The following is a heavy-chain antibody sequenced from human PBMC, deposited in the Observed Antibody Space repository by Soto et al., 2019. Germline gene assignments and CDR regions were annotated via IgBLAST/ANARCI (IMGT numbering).Heavy chain of an antibody. CDR1: GFTFSSYG. D-gene: IGHD1-7*01. CDR3: ARDRGNWNYAESFDY. CDR2: IWYDGSNK. J-gene: IGHJ4*02. Sequence: PGGSLRLSCAASGFTFSSYGMHWVRQAPGKGLEWVAVIWYDGSNKYYADSVKGRFTISRDNSKNTLYLQMNSLRAEDTAVYYCARDRGNWNYAESFDYWGQGTMVAVYS. V-gene: IGHV3-33*01.